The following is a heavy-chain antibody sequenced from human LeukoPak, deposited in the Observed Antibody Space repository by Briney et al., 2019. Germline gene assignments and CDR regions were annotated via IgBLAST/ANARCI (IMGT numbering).Heavy chain of an antibody. V-gene: IGHV3-48*01. CDR2: ISSSSSTI. CDR1: GFSFTSHS. Sequence: GGSLRLSCAASGFSFTSHSMNWVRQAPGKGLEWVSYISSSSSTIYYADSVKGRFTISRDSAKNSLFLQMNSLRAEDTAVYYCARNYDSSGYTFDPWGQGTLVTVSS. D-gene: IGHD3-22*01. J-gene: IGHJ5*02. CDR3: ARNYDSSGYTFDP.